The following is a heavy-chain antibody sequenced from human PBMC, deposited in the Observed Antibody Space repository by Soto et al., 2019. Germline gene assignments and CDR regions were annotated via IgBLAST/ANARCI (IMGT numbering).Heavy chain of an antibody. Sequence: VHLSESGGGLVQPGGSLRLSCAASGFTFSSYTMSWVRQAPGKGLEWVSAISGSGDKTYYADSVKGRITISRDNSKNTLFLQMNSLRAGDTAIYYCAKDGYCSSSSCYPDYWGQGTLVTVSS. CDR1: GFTFSSYT. J-gene: IGHJ4*02. CDR2: ISGSGDKT. CDR3: AKDGYCSSSSCYPDY. V-gene: IGHV3-23*01. D-gene: IGHD2-2*01.